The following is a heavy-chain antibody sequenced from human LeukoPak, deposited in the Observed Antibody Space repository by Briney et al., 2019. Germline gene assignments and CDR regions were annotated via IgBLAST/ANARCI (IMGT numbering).Heavy chain of an antibody. Sequence: SETLSLTCTVSGGSISSGDYYWSWIRQPPGKGLEWIGYIYYSGSTYYNPSLKSRVTISVDTSKNQFSLKLSSVTAADTAVYYCARAYTYYDFWSDFQPQQFDYWGQGTLVTVSS. D-gene: IGHD3-3*01. V-gene: IGHV4-30-4*08. J-gene: IGHJ4*02. CDR1: GGSISSGDYY. CDR3: ARAYTYYDFWSDFQPQQFDY. CDR2: IYYSGST.